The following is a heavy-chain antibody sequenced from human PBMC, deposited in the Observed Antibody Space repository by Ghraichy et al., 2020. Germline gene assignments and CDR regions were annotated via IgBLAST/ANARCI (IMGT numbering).Heavy chain of an antibody. CDR2: IYYSGST. CDR1: GGSISSYY. Sequence: SETLSLTCTVSGGSISSYYWSWIRQPPGKGLEWIGYIYYSGSTNYNPSLKSRVTISVDTSKNQFSLKLSSVTAADTAVYYCARLTSGSYHVYYCYYRMDVWDHGTTVTVSS. CDR3: ARLTSGSYHVYYCYYRMDV. D-gene: IGHD1-26*01. V-gene: IGHV4-59*08. J-gene: IGHJ6*02.